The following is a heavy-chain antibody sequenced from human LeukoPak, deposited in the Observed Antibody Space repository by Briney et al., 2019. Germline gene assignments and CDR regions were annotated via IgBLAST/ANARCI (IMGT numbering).Heavy chain of an antibody. CDR2: IYFSGNT. D-gene: IGHD2-2*01. CDR1: GGSISSSNYY. V-gene: IGHV4-39*02. CDR3: ARSLAIPAAYYYYYYMDV. J-gene: IGHJ6*03. Sequence: PSETLSLTCTVSGGSISSSNYYWGWIRQPPGKGLEWIGNIYFSGNTYYNPSLQSRVTISVDTSKNHLSLWLSSVTAADTAVYYCARSLAIPAAYYYYYYMDVWGKGTTVTISS.